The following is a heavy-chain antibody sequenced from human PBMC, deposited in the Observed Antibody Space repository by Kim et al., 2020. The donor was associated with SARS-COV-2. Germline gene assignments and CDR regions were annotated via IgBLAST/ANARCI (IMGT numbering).Heavy chain of an antibody. J-gene: IGHJ5*02. CDR3: AKSGFGDPAHNWFDP. CDR1: GFTFDDYA. Sequence: GGSLRLSCAASGFTFDDYAMHWVRQAPGKGLEWVSGISWNSGSIGYADSVKGRFTISRDNAKNSLYLQMNSLRAEDTALYYCAKSGFGDPAHNWFDPWGQGTLVTVSS. CDR2: ISWNSGSI. D-gene: IGHD3-10*01. V-gene: IGHV3-9*01.